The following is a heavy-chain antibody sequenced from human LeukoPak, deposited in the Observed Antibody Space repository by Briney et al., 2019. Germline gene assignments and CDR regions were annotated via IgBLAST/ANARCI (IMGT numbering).Heavy chain of an antibody. Sequence: PGGSLRLSCTVSGFTFSTHWMRWVRHAPGKGLVWVSHIKGDGTSTNYADSVKGRFTISRDNAKNTLFLQMNSLRAEDTAVYYCARDGLAAAAGYWGQGTLVTVSS. J-gene: IGHJ4*02. D-gene: IGHD6-13*01. CDR3: ARDGLAAAAGY. CDR1: GFTFSTHW. CDR2: IKGDGTST. V-gene: IGHV3-74*01.